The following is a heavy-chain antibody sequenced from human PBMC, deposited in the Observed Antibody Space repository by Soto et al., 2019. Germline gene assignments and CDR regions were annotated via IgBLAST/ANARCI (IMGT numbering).Heavy chain of an antibody. V-gene: IGHV3-15*01. J-gene: IGHJ4*02. D-gene: IGHD2-15*01. CDR3: TTESTQTFCDGGPCYSVLAKIHDS. Sequence: EVQLVESGGGLVKPGGSLRLSCAASGFTFNNGWMSWVRQAPGTGLEWVGRIKSKAAGGPTDYSAPVQGRFTISRDDAKNTVHLQMNSLKTEDTAVNYCTTESTQTFCDGGPCYSVLAKIHDSWGQGTLVTVSS. CDR2: IKSKAAGGPT. CDR1: GFTFNNGW.